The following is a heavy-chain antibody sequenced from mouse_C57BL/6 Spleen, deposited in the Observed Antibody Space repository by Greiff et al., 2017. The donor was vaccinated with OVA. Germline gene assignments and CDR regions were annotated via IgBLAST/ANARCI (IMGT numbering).Heavy chain of an antibody. CDR3: ARGNYYGFAY. CDR1: GYTFTSYG. Sequence: DVKLVESGAELVRPGSSVKMSCKTSGYTFTSYGINWVKQRPGQGLEWIGYIYTGNGYTEYNEKFKGKATLTSDTSSSTAYLQLSSLTSEDSAIYFSARGNYYGFAYWGQGTLVTVSA. D-gene: IGHD1-1*01. CDR2: IYTGNGYT. V-gene: IGHV1-58*01. J-gene: IGHJ3*01.